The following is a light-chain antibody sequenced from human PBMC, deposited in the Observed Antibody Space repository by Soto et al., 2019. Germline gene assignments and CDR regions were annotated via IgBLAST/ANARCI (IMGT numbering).Light chain of an antibody. CDR2: EVS. J-gene: IGLJ1*01. V-gene: IGLV2-8*01. CDR3: SSYAGSNYV. CDR1: RSDVGGYKY. Sequence: QSALTQPPSASGSPGQSVTISCTGTRSDVGGYKYVSWYQQHPGKAPKLMIYEVSKRPSGVPDRFSGSKSGNTASLTVSGLQAEDEADYYCSSYAGSNYVFGTGTRSPS.